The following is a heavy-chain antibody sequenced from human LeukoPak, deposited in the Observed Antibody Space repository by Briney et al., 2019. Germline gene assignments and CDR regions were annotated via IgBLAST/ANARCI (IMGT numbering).Heavy chain of an antibody. CDR1: GGTFSSYA. Sequence: ASVKVSCKASGGTFSSYAISWVRQAPGQGLEWMGGIIPIFGTANYAQRFQGRVTITTDESTSTAYMELSSLRSEDTAVYYCARGRWLQPWGYFDYWGQGTLVTVSS. J-gene: IGHJ4*02. CDR3: ARGRWLQPWGYFDY. CDR2: IIPIFGTA. V-gene: IGHV1-69*05. D-gene: IGHD5-24*01.